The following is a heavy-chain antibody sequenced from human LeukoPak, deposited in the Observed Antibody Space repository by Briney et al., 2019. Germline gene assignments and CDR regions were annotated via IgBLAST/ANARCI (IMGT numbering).Heavy chain of an antibody. CDR2: ISGNGGST. CDR1: GFTFSSYA. CDR3: AKVVEYYYGSLDY. V-gene: IGHV3-23*01. D-gene: IGHD3-10*01. J-gene: IGHJ4*02. Sequence: GGSLRLSCAASGFTFSSYAMSWVRQAPGKGLEWVSSISGNGGSTYFADSVKGRFTISRDNSRNTLYLQMNSLRAGDTAVYVRAKVVEYYYGSLDYWGQGTLVTVSS.